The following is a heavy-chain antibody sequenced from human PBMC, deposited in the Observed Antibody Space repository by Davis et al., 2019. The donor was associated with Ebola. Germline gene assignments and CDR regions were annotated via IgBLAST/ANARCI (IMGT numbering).Heavy chain of an antibody. Sequence: GESLKISCAASGFNFRSYGMHWVRQAPGKGLEWVTSISDDGAKEYYADSVKGRFTISRDNAKNSLFLQMNSLRDEDTAVYYCATDDYGNFENWSQGALVTVSS. CDR2: ISDDGAKE. D-gene: IGHD4-17*01. CDR1: GFNFRSYG. V-gene: IGHV3-33*05. J-gene: IGHJ4*02. CDR3: ATDDYGNFEN.